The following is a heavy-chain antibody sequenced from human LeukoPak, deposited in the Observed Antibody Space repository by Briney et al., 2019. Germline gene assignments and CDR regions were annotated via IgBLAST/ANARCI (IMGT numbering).Heavy chain of an antibody. CDR1: RFTVSNYT. Sequence: GGSLRLSCAASRFTVSNYTMDWVRQAPGKGLEWVSSISSSTSYIYYADSVKGRFTISRDNAKNSLYLQMNSLRAEDTAVYYCARDPPGAVALDSWGQGTLVTVSS. J-gene: IGHJ4*02. V-gene: IGHV3-21*01. D-gene: IGHD6-19*01. CDR3: ARDPPGAVALDS. CDR2: ISSSTSYI.